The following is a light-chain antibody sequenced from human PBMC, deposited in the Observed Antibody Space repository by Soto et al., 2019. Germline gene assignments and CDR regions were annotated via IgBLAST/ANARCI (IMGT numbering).Light chain of an antibody. Sequence: QSALTQPASVSGSPGQSITISCTGTSSDVGGYDYVSWYQQHPDKAPKLMIYEVTDRPSGVSNRFSGSRSGNTASLTISGLQAEDEADYYCSSYTDSSNYVFGTGTKVTVL. CDR3: SSYTDSSNYV. CDR1: SSDVGGYDY. CDR2: EVT. V-gene: IGLV2-14*01. J-gene: IGLJ1*01.